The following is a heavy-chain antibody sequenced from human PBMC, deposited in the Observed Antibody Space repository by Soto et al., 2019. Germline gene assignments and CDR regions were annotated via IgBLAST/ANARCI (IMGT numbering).Heavy chain of an antibody. CDR2: FDPEDGKT. D-gene: IGHD3-3*01. CDR3: ARDHITIFGVVQAPYYMDV. V-gene: IGHV1-24*01. J-gene: IGHJ6*03. Sequence: ASVKVSCKGSGYTLTELSMHWVRQAPGKGLEWMGGFDPEDGKTIYAQRLQGRVTMTKDTSTSTAYMELRSLRSDDTAVYYCARDHITIFGVVQAPYYMDVWGKGTTVTVSS. CDR1: GYTLTELS.